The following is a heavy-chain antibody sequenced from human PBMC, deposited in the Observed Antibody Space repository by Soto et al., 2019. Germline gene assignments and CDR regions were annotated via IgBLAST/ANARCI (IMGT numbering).Heavy chain of an antibody. V-gene: IGHV3-30*18. J-gene: IGHJ3*02. CDR1: GFRFSDYG. D-gene: IGHD3-3*01. CDR3: AKAGGGLKTCFFAGPFDS. Sequence: QVQLVESGGGVVQPGRSLRLSCSASGFRFSDYGIHWVRQTPGKGLEWVAGISYDGSYEYYADSLKGRFTISRDNSKNTLSLQSNSLRTEDTAVYCFAKAGGGLKTCFFAGPFDSWGQGTMVTVAS. CDR2: ISYDGSYE.